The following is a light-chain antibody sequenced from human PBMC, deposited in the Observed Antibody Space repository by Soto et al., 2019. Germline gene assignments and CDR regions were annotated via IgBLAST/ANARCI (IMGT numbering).Light chain of an antibody. CDR1: SCDVGGYNY. V-gene: IGLV2-14*01. CDR3: SSYSSTSTRI. J-gene: IGLJ1*01. CDR2: EVS. Sequence: QSVLTQPASVSGSPGQAITISCTGTSCDVGGYNYVSWYQQHPGKAPKLMIYEVSYRPSGVSNRFSGSKSGNTASLTISGLQAEDEADYYCSSYSSTSTRIFGIGTKVTVL.